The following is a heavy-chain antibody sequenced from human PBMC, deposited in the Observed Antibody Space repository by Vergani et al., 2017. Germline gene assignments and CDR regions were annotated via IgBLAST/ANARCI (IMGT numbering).Heavy chain of an antibody. CDR1: GFTFDDYA. CDR2: ISWNRGSI. Sequence: EVQLVESGGGLVQPGRSLRLSCAASGFTFDDYAMHWVRQAPGKGLEWVSGISWNRGSIGYADSVKGRFTISRDNAKNSLYLQMNSLRAEDTALYYCANGRGKSLRFLEWRYWGKGTLVTVSS. J-gene: IGHJ4*02. CDR3: ANGRGKSLRFLEWRY. V-gene: IGHV3-9*01. D-gene: IGHD3-3*01.